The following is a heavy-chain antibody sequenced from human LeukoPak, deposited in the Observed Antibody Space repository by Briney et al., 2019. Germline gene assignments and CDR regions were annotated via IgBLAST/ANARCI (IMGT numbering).Heavy chain of an antibody. D-gene: IGHD2-2*02. J-gene: IGHJ4*02. CDR2: ISYDGSNK. CDR3: ARDLGKYCSSTSCYKMDY. CDR1: VFTFCSYA. V-gene: IGHV3-30-3*01. Sequence: GGSLRLSCAASVFTFCSYAMHWVRQAPGKGLEWVAVISYDGSNKYYADSVKGRFTISRDNSTNTLYLQMNSLRAEETGVYYCARDLGKYCSSTSCYKMDYGGKEPLVPFAS.